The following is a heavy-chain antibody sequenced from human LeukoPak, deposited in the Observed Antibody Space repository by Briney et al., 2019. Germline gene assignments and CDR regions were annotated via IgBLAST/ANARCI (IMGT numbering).Heavy chain of an antibody. Sequence: GRSLRLSCAASGFTFSSYGLSWVRQAPGKGLEWVAFICYDGSNQDYADSVKGRFTISRDGPKNTLYLQMNSLRAEDTAVYYCARDGCTTTTCYDYWGQGTLVTVSS. V-gene: IGHV3-33*01. CDR3: ARDGCTTTTCYDY. CDR2: ICYDGSNQ. CDR1: GFTFSSYG. D-gene: IGHD2-2*01. J-gene: IGHJ4*02.